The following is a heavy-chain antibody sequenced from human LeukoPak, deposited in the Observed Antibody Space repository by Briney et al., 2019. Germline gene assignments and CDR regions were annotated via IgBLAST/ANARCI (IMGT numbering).Heavy chain of an antibody. CDR3: ARGRDGYNYDY. CDR2: IYHSGST. D-gene: IGHD5-24*01. CDR1: GGSISSGGYS. V-gene: IGHV4-30-2*01. Sequence: SQTLSLTCAVSGGSISSGGYSWSWIRQPPGKGLEWIGYIYHSGSTCYNPSLKSRVTISVDRSKNQFSLKLSSVTAADTAVYYCARGRDGYNYDYWGQGTLVTVSS. J-gene: IGHJ4*02.